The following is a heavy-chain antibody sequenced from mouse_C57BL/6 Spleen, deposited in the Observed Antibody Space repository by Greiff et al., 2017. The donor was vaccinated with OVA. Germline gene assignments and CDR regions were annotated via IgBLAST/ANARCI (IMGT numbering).Heavy chain of an antibody. CDR1: GYAFSSSW. CDR3: ARSEDSSGYSLDD. Sequence: QVQLQQSGPELVKPGASVKISCKASGYAFSSSWMNWVKQRPGKGLEWIGRIYPGDGDTNSNGKFKGKATLTADKSSSTAYMQLSSLTSEDSAVYFCARSEDSSGYSLDDWGQGTTLTVSS. D-gene: IGHD3-2*02. V-gene: IGHV1-82*01. CDR2: IYPGDGDT. J-gene: IGHJ2*01.